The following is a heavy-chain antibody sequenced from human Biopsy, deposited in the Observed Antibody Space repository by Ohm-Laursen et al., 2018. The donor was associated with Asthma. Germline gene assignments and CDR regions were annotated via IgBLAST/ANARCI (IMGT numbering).Heavy chain of an antibody. CDR3: ARCQVGYSSGWSRLLKKIYYPGLDV. CDR1: GYTLTDLS. CDR2: IMAFIGTT. Sequence: GPSVKASCTLSGYTLTDLSMHWVRQAAGQGIEWLGGIMAFIGTTKDAQKLQGRVTITADETTSTAYMAVTSLRSEETAIYYCARCQVGYSSGWSRLLKKIYYPGLDVWGQGTAVTVSS. D-gene: IGHD6-19*01. J-gene: IGHJ6*02. V-gene: IGHV1-69*13.